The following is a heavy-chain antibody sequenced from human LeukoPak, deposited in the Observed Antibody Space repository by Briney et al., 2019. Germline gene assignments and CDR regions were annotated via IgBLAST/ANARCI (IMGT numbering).Heavy chain of an antibody. CDR2: ISYDGSNK. J-gene: IGHJ3*02. Sequence: GGSLRLSCAASGFTFSSYGMHWVRRAPGKGLEWVAVISYDGSNKYYADSVKGRFTISRDNSKNTLYLQMNSLRAEDTAVYYCAKRGGDSRHAFDIWGQGTMVTVSS. CDR1: GFTFSSYG. CDR3: AKRGGDSRHAFDI. V-gene: IGHV3-30*18. D-gene: IGHD2-21*02.